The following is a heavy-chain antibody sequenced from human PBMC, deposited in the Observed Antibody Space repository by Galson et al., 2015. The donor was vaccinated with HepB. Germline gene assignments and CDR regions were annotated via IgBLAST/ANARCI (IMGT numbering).Heavy chain of an antibody. D-gene: IGHD2-2*01. J-gene: IGHJ4*02. V-gene: IGHV3-15*07. CDR1: GFTFTYAW. CDR2: VKSFVNDGAT. CDR3: TADVPGRRPQIDY. Sequence: SLRLSCATSGFTFTYAWMSWVHQAPGKGLEWVARVKSFVNDGATEYTAPAKGRFTISRDDSKSTLYLQMNSLKTEDTALYYCTADVPGRRPQIDYWGLGTLVTVSS.